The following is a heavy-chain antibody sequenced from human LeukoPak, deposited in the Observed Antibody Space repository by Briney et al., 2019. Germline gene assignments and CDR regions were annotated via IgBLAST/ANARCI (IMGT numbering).Heavy chain of an antibody. CDR2: ISGSGGST. CDR3: AKDRSFLEWFPTT. Sequence: GGSLRLSCAASGFTFSTYAMTWVRQAPGKGLEWVSAISGSGGSTYYADSVKGRFTISRDNSKNTLYLQMNSLRAEDTAVYYCAKDRSFLEWFPTTWGQGTLVTVSS. V-gene: IGHV3-23*01. CDR1: GFTFSTYA. J-gene: IGHJ5*02. D-gene: IGHD3-3*01.